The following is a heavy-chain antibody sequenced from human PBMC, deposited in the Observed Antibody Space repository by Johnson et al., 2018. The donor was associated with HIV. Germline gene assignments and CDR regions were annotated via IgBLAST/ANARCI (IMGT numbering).Heavy chain of an antibody. CDR3: AREQATLWFRASGAAFNI. Sequence: VESGGSLRLSCLASGFSFSDYYMSWIRQAPGKGLEWISYMSSSGTTIYHAESVKGRFTISRDNAQNSLYLQMNSLRVEDTAVYYCAREQATLWFRASGAAFNIWGQGTSVTVSS. CDR2: MSSSGTTI. CDR1: GFSFSDYY. J-gene: IGHJ3*02. V-gene: IGHV3-11*04. D-gene: IGHD3-10*01.